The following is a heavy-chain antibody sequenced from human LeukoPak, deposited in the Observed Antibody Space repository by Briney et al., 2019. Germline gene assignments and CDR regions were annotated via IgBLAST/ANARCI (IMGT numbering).Heavy chain of an antibody. D-gene: IGHD2-21*01. CDR2: IKSDGSTT. J-gene: IGHJ2*01. CDR3: ARELPFDL. V-gene: IGHV3-74*01. Sequence: QPGGSLRLSXAASGFTFSSYWMHWVRQAPGKGLVWVSRIKSDGSTTNYADSVKGRFTISRDNAKNTLYLQMNSLRAEDTAVYYCARELPFDLWGRGTLVTVSS. CDR1: GFTFSSYW.